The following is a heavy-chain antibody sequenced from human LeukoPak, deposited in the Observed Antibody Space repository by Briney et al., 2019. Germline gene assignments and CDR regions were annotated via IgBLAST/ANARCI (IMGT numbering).Heavy chain of an antibody. D-gene: IGHD6-19*01. Sequence: GGSLRLSCAASGFTFSSYSMDWVRQAPGKGLEWVSYISSTGSTIYYADSVRGRFTISRDNAKNSLYLLMNSLRDEDTAVYYCARAPVAGRYYFDYWGQGTLVTVSS. V-gene: IGHV3-48*02. CDR3: ARAPVAGRYYFDY. CDR1: GFTFSSYS. J-gene: IGHJ4*02. CDR2: ISSTGSTI.